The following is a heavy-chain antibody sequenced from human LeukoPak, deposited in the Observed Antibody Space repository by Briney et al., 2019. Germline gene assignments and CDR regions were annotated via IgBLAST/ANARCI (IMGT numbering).Heavy chain of an antibody. D-gene: IGHD3-3*01. Sequence: PGGSLRLSCAASGFTFSSYGMHWVRQAPGKGLEWVAIIWYDGSNKYYGDSVKGRFTISRDNAKNSLYLQMNSLRAEDTAVYYCARDRGDFWSGWTPYYYYGMDVWGQGTTVTVSS. CDR3: ARDRGDFWSGWTPYYYYGMDV. V-gene: IGHV3-33*01. CDR1: GFTFSSYG. J-gene: IGHJ6*02. CDR2: IWYDGSNK.